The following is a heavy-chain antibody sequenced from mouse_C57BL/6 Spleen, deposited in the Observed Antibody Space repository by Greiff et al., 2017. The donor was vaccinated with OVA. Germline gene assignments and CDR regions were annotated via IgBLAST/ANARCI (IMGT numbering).Heavy chain of an antibody. Sequence: VQLQQSGAELVRPGASVKLSCKASGYTFTDYYINWVKQRPGQGLEWIARIYPGSGNTYYNEKFKGKATLTAEKSSSTAYMQLSSLTSEDCAVYFCARGSYDGYEAWFSYWGQGTLVTVSA. V-gene: IGHV1-76*01. CDR2: IYPGSGNT. D-gene: IGHD2-3*01. CDR3: ARGSYDGYEAWFSY. CDR1: GYTFTDYY. J-gene: IGHJ3*01.